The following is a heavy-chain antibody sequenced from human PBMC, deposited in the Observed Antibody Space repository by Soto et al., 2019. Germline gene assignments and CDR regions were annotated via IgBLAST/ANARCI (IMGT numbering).Heavy chain of an antibody. V-gene: IGHV3-11*06. CDR2: SSNSGSFT. CDR1: GFTLIDHY. D-gene: IGHD1-1*01. Sequence: GSLRLSCASSGFTLIDHYMCWIRHAPGKGLEWIGYSSNSGSFTRYEDSVKGRFSISRDNAKNPLYLQINSLRGDDTAIYYCVRSGDNYNLLDYWGQGTPVTVSS. CDR3: VRSGDNYNLLDY. J-gene: IGHJ4*02.